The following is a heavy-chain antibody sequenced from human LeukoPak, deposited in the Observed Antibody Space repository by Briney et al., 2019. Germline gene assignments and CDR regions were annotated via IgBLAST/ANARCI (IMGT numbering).Heavy chain of an antibody. J-gene: IGHJ4*02. CDR1: GGSVSSGSYY. CDR2: IYYSGST. D-gene: IGHD6-6*01. V-gene: IGHV4-61*01. Sequence: SETLSLTCTVSGGSVSSGSYYWSWIRQPPGKGLEWIGYIYYSGSTNYNPSLKSRVTIPVDTSKNQFSLKLSSVTAADTAVYYCARVRSIAALSDYWGQGTLVTVSS. CDR3: ARVRSIAALSDY.